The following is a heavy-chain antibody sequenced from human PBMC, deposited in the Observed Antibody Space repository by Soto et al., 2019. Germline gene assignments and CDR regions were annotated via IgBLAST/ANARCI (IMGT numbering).Heavy chain of an antibody. J-gene: IGHJ3*02. CDR2: IYYSGST. D-gene: IGHD1-26*01. Sequence: SETLSLTCTVSGGSISSSSYYWGWIRQPPGKGLEWIGSIYYSGSTYYNLSLKSRVTISVDTSKNQFSLKLSSVTAADTAVYYCASSAYYGASGAFDIWGQGTMVTVSS. V-gene: IGHV4-39*01. CDR1: GGSISSSSYY. CDR3: ASSAYYGASGAFDI.